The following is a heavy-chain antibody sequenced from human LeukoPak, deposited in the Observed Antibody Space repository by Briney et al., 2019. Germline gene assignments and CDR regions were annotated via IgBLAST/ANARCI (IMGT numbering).Heavy chain of an antibody. D-gene: IGHD2/OR15-2a*01. CDR2: IKQDGSEK. Sequence: GGSLRLSCAASGFTFSSYWMSWVRQAPGKALEWVANIKQDGSEKYYVDSVKGRFTISRDSAKNSLYLQVNSLRAEDTAVYYCASTTISPVGGMDVWGQGTTVTVSS. V-gene: IGHV3-7*05. J-gene: IGHJ6*02. CDR3: ASTTISPVGGMDV. CDR1: GFTFSSYW.